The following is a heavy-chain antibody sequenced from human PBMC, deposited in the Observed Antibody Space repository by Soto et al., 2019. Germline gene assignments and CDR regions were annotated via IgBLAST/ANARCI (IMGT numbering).Heavy chain of an antibody. CDR2: IYYTGST. CDR3: ARVRTYYYGSGSMGGWFDP. J-gene: IGHJ5*02. V-gene: IGHV4-30-4*01. CDR1: DGSISSGDYF. D-gene: IGHD3-10*01. Sequence: SETLSLTCTVSDGSISSGDYFWVCIGEPPGKGLELIGYIYYTGSTYHNPSLKSRLTISKDTSKNQFSLRLSSVTAADTAVYYCARVRTYYYGSGSMGGWFDPWGQGTLFTVSS.